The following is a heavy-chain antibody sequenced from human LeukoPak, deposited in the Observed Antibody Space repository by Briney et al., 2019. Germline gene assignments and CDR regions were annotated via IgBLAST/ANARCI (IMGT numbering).Heavy chain of an antibody. CDR1: GFTFSDYY. Sequence: GGSLRLSCAVSGFTFSDYYMDWVRQAPGKGLEWVGRIRNKANSYTTEYAASVKGRFTISRDDSKNSLYLQMNSLKAEDTAVYYCARGVLLSGYFYFDYWGQGTLVTVSS. CDR3: ARGVLLSGYFYFDY. J-gene: IGHJ4*02. D-gene: IGHD3-3*01. CDR2: IRNKANSYTT. V-gene: IGHV3-72*01.